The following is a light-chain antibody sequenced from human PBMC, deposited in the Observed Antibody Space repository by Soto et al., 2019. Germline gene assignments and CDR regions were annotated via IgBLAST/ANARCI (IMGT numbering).Light chain of an antibody. V-gene: IGKV3-11*01. J-gene: IGKJ5*01. CDR3: HQRHSWPIT. Sequence: EIVLTQSAATLSLTPGEGATLSCRASQSVSNFLLWFQQKPGQAPRLLIYDASNRATGIPARFSGSGSGTGFTLTISSLEPEDFAVYYCHQRHSWPITFGQGTDWRL. CDR1: QSVSNF. CDR2: DAS.